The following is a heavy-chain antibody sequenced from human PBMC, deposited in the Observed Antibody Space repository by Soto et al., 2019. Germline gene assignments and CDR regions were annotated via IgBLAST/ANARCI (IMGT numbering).Heavy chain of an antibody. J-gene: IGHJ6*03. V-gene: IGHV4-4*02. CDR3: ARGFEGHRDEYMDV. CDR1: SGSISSSKW. Sequence: QVQLQESGPGLVKPSGTLSLTCVVSSGSISSSKWWSWVRQPPGKGLEWIGEIYHTGSTNYNPSLKSRVTISLDKSNNQFSLTLRSVTAADTAMYYCARGFEGHRDEYMDVWGNGTTVTVS. CDR2: IYHTGST.